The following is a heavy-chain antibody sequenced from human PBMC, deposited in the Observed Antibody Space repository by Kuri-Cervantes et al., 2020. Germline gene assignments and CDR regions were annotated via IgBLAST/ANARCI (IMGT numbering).Heavy chain of an antibody. D-gene: IGHD3-10*01. J-gene: IGHJ4*02. CDR1: GGSFSGYY. Sequence: ESLKISCTVSGGSFSGYYWTWIRQPPGKGLEWIGEINRSRSTNYNPSLKSRVTMSVDTSKNQFSLKLSSVTAADTAVYYCARLSVTMARDYWGQGTLVTVSS. CDR3: ARLSVTMARDY. V-gene: IGHV4-34*01. CDR2: INRSRST.